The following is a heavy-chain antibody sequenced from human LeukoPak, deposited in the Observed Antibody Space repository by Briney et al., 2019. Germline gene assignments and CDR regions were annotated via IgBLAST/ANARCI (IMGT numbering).Heavy chain of an antibody. CDR2: IKVGNGKT. D-gene: IGHD6-13*01. CDR1: GYTFSSSA. Sequence: ASVKVSCKASGYTFSSSAIHWVRQAPGQRREWMGCIKVGNGKTKYSQEFQGRVTITRDTSANTAYMELSSLRSEDMAVYYCAREEGEIAAAGTLDYWGQGTLVTVSS. J-gene: IGHJ4*02. V-gene: IGHV1-3*03. CDR3: AREEGEIAAAGTLDY.